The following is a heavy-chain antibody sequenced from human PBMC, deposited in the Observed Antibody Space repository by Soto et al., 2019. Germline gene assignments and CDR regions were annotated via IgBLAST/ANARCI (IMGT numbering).Heavy chain of an antibody. CDR1: GGSFSGYY. CDR2: INHSGST. D-gene: IGHD3-10*01. J-gene: IGHJ4*02. CDR3: ARGSLYYGSGINFDY. Sequence: QVQLQQWGAGLLKPSETLSLTCAVYGGSFSGYYWSWIRQPPGKGLEWIGEINHSGSTNYNPSLKSRVTISVAPSKNQFSLKLSSVTAADTAVYYCARGSLYYGSGINFDYWGQGTLVTVSS. V-gene: IGHV4-34*01.